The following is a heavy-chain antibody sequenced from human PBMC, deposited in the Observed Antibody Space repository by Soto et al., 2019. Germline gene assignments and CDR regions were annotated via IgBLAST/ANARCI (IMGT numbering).Heavy chain of an antibody. D-gene: IGHD2-2*01. CDR3: ARASCSSTSCYGSGDYGMDV. Sequence: QVQLVQSGAEVKKPGSSVKVSCKASGGTFSSYTISWVRQAPGQGLEWMGRIIPILGIANYAQKFQGRVTITAVKSTSTAYMELSSLRSEDTAVYYCARASCSSTSCYGSGDYGMDVWGQGTTVTVSS. J-gene: IGHJ6*02. CDR2: IIPILGIA. CDR1: GGTFSSYT. V-gene: IGHV1-69*02.